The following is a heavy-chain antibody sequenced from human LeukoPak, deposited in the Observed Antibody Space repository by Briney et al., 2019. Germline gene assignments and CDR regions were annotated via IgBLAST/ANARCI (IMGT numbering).Heavy chain of an antibody. Sequence: GGPWRLPCAASGFRFTGYSMSWSRQAPGKGLEGVAGLGRSGEYTYYADSVKGRFTISRDNSKDTVSLQMNSLRAEDSAIYYCVKDRPCDTCMPMDAWGQGTTVTVSS. D-gene: IGHD2-2*01. CDR3: VKDRPCDTCMPMDA. V-gene: IGHV3-23*01. CDR2: LGRSGEYT. CDR1: GFRFTGYS. J-gene: IGHJ6*02.